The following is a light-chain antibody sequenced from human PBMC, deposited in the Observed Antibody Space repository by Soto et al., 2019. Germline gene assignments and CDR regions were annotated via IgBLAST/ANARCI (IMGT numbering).Light chain of an antibody. V-gene: IGKV1-9*01. CDR1: QGIGSY. CDR2: GAS. Sequence: IQLTQSPSSLSASVGDRVTLTCRASQGIGSYLAWYQQNPGKAPKLLIYGASTLQSGVPSRFSGSGSETDFTLTISSLQPEDFATYYCLRLNAYPLTFGGGTKV. J-gene: IGKJ4*01. CDR3: LRLNAYPLT.